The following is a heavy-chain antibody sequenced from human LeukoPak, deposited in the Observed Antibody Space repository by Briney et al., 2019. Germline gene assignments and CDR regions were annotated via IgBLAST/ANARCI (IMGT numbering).Heavy chain of an antibody. Sequence: PSETLSLTCTVSGGSISSSSYYWGWIRQPPGEGLEWIGSIYYSGSTYYNPSLKSRVTISVDTSKNQFSLKLSSVTAADTAVYYCARICPPYSGYEYYYYGMDVWGQGTTVTVSS. D-gene: IGHD5-12*01. CDR2: IYYSGST. CDR3: ARICPPYSGYEYYYYGMDV. CDR1: GGSISSSSYY. J-gene: IGHJ6*02. V-gene: IGHV4-39*01.